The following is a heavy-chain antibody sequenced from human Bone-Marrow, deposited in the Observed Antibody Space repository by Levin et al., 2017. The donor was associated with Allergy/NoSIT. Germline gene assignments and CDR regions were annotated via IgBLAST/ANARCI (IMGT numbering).Heavy chain of an antibody. D-gene: IGHD3-22*01. V-gene: IGHV3-48*01. CDR1: GFSFNTYN. Sequence: GESLKLSCAASGFSFNTYNMHWVRQAPGKGLECISYISSGSGTSDYADSVKGRFTISRDNANNSMYLQMNSLRAEDTAVYYCARETTYYFDTGGDLRAGWYFVLWGRGTLVTVSS. J-gene: IGHJ2*01. CDR3: ARETTYYFDTGGDLRAGWYFVL. CDR2: ISSGSGTS.